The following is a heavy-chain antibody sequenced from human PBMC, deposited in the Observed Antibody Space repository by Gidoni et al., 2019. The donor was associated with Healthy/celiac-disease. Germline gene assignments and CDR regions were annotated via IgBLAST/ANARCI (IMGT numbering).Heavy chain of an antibody. D-gene: IGHD2-2*01. J-gene: IGHJ4*02. CDR2: ISSSSSYI. CDR3: ATEEDIVVVPAT. Sequence: ELQLVESGGGLVKPGWSLRLSCAASGFTFSSYSMNWVRQAPGKGLELVSSISSSSSYIYYADSVKGRFTISRDNAKNSLYLQMNSLRAEDTAVYYCATEEDIVVVPATWGQGTLVTVSS. CDR1: GFTFSSYS. V-gene: IGHV3-21*01.